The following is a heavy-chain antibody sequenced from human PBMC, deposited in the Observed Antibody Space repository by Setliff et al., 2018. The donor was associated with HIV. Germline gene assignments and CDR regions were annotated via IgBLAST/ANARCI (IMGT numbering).Heavy chain of an antibody. CDR2: IYYNWIT. J-gene: IGHJ4*02. Sequence: ASETLSLTCTVSRGSISSGAYYGSWIRQHPERGLEWIGYIYYNWITYYSPSLRSRLTMSIDTSRNEFSLRLSSVTAADTAMYYCARGGITTMVRGVTYPYPLYYFDSWGQGALVTVSS. D-gene: IGHD3-10*01. CDR1: RGSISSGAYY. V-gene: IGHV4-31*03. CDR3: ARGGITTMVRGVTYPYPLYYFDS.